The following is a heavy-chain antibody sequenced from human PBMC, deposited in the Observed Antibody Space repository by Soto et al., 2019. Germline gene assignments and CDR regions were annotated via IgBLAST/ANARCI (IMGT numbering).Heavy chain of an antibody. D-gene: IGHD3-3*01. CDR1: GFTFSSYG. CDR3: AKDHRVYDFWSGYIFDY. CDR2: ISYDGSNK. Sequence: HPGGSLRLSCAASGFTFSSYGMHWVRQAPGKGLEWVAVISYDGSNKYYADSVKGRFTISRDNSKNTLYLQMNSLRAEDTAVYYCAKDHRVYDFWSGYIFDYWGQGTLVTVSS. V-gene: IGHV3-30*18. J-gene: IGHJ4*02.